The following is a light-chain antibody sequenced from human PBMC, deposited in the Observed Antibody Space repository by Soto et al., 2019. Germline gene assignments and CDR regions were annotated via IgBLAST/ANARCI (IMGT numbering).Light chain of an antibody. V-gene: IGKV3-20*01. J-gene: IGKJ2*01. CDR3: HQYGSSPSYT. CDR1: QSVSSSSY. CDR2: GAS. Sequence: EIVLTQPPGTLSLSPGERATLSCRASQSVSSSSYLAWYQQKPGQAPRLLIYGASSRATGIPDRFSGSGSGTDFTLTISRLEPEDFAVYYCHQYGSSPSYTFGQGTKLEIK.